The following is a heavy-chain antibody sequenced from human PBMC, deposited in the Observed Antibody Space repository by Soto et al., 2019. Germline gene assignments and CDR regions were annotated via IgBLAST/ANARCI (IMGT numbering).Heavy chain of an antibody. Sequence: TSVKVSCKASGFTYTSSAVHWVRQARGQGLEWIGWIVVGNGNTNYAQRFQDRVTMTRDTSTSTAYMELRSLRSDDTAVYYCARDGKFDPWGQGTLVTVSS. CDR3: ARDGKFDP. CDR2: IVVGNGNT. V-gene: IGHV1-58*01. J-gene: IGHJ5*02. CDR1: GFTYTSSA.